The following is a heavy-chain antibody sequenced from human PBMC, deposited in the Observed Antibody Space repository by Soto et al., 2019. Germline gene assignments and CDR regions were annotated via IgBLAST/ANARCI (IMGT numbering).Heavy chain of an antibody. CDR3: ARITEYNAGDSIWFDP. CDR1: GYTFTGYY. J-gene: IGHJ5*02. Sequence: ASVKVSCKASGYTFTGYYMHWVRQAPGQGLEWMGWINPNSGGTNYAQKFQGRVTMNRDTSISTAYMELSRLRSDDTAVYYCARITEYNAGDSIWFDPWGQGTLVTVSS. CDR2: INPNSGGT. V-gene: IGHV1-2*02. D-gene: IGHD7-27*01.